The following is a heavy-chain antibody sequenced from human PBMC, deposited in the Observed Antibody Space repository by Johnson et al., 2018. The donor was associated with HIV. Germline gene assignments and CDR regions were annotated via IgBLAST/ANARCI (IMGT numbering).Heavy chain of an antibody. CDR2: IKGNGDST. Sequence: VQLVESGGGLVQPGGSLRLSCAASGFNFDDYGMNWVRQVPGEGLEWVSGIKGNGDSTGYADSVKGRFTISRDNSKNTLYRQMNSLRAEDTAVYYCARAPRWFNVFDIWGQWTMVTVSS. CDR3: ARAPRWFNVFDI. CDR1: GFNFDDYG. D-gene: IGHD4-23*01. V-gene: IGHV3-20*04. J-gene: IGHJ3*02.